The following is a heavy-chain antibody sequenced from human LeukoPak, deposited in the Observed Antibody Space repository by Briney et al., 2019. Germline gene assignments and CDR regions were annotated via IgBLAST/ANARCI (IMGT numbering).Heavy chain of an antibody. CDR3: ARRAPGYCITTSCPDTYYYYYYMDV. D-gene: IGHD2-2*01. V-gene: IGHV3-7*01. CDR1: GFAFSSSW. J-gene: IGHJ6*03. CDR2: IKQDGSET. Sequence: GGALRLSCAASGFAFSSSWMSWVRQAPGKGLEWVANIKQDGSETYYVDSLKGRFTVSRDNAKNSVYLQMNNLRAEDTAVYYCARRAPGYCITTSCPDTYYYYYYMDVWGKGTTVTVSS.